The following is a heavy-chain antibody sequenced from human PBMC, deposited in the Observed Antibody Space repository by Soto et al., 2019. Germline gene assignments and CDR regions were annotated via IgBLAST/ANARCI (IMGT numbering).Heavy chain of an antibody. V-gene: IGHV1-24*01. D-gene: IGHD6-19*01. Sequence: ASVKVSCKVSGYTLTELSMHWVRQAPGKGLEWMGGFDPEDGETIYAQKFQGRVTMTRNTSISTAYMELSSLRSEDTAVYYCATEKSSGWGHNWFDPWGQGTLVTVSS. CDR2: FDPEDGET. CDR3: ATEKSSGWGHNWFDP. J-gene: IGHJ5*02. CDR1: GYTLTELS.